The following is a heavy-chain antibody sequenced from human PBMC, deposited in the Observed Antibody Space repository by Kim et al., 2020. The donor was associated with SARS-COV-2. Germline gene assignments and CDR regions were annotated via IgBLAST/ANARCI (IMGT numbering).Heavy chain of an antibody. J-gene: IGHJ6*03. V-gene: IGHV1-69*01. CDR3: ARVGDYYYYYYMDV. Sequence: QKFQGRVTITADESTSTAYMELSSLRSEDTAVYYCARVGDYYYYYYMDVWGKGTTVTVSS.